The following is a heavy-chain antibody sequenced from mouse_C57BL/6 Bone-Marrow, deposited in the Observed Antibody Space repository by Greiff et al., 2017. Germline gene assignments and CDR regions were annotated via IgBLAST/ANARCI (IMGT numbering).Heavy chain of an antibody. CDR3: ARRGTR. D-gene: IGHD3-3*01. CDR1: GYTFTSYW. J-gene: IGHJ3*01. CDR2: IHPNSGST. V-gene: IGHV1-64*01. Sequence: QVQLKQPGAELVKPWASVKLSCKASGYTFTSYWMHWVKQRPGQGLEWIGMIHPNSGSTNYNEKFKSKATLTVDNSSSTVYMQLSSLTSDDSAVYYCARRGTRWGQGTLVTVSA.